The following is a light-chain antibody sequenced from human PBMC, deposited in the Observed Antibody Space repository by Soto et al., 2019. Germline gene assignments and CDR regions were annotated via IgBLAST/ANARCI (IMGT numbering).Light chain of an antibody. V-gene: IGKV3-20*01. Sequence: EIVLTQSPGTLSLSPGERATLSCRASQSVSSNFLAWYQQKTVQAPRLLIYAASNRAPGIPDRFEGSGSGTEFTLTITTLEPEDLAVYYCQQYGSSSRTFGQGTKVELK. CDR2: AAS. CDR3: QQYGSSSRT. J-gene: IGKJ1*01. CDR1: QSVSSNF.